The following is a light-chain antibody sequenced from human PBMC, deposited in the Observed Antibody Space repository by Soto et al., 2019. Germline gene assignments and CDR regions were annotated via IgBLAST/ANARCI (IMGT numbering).Light chain of an antibody. CDR2: WAS. CDR1: QNILYSSNNKNY. V-gene: IGKV4-1*01. Sequence: DIVMTQSPDSLAVSLGERATINCKSSQNILYSSNNKNYLAWYQQRPGQPPKLLIYWASTRESGVPDRFSGSGFVTDFTLTINSLQAEDVAVYYCQQYYSTPLTFGGGTKVEIK. J-gene: IGKJ4*01. CDR3: QQYYSTPLT.